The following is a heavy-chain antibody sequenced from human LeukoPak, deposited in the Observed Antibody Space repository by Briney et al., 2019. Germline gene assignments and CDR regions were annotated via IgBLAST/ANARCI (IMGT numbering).Heavy chain of an antibody. CDR3: ARERAAGWLQLRYFDC. J-gene: IGHJ4*02. D-gene: IGHD5-24*01. CDR1: GGSISSNNW. Sequence: SETLSLTCAVSGGSISSNNWWGWVRQPPGKGLEWIGEIYHSGSPNYNPSLKSRVTISVDKSRNHFSLNLSSVTAADTAVYYCARERAAGWLQLRYFDCWGQGTLVTVSS. V-gene: IGHV4-4*02. CDR2: IYHSGSP.